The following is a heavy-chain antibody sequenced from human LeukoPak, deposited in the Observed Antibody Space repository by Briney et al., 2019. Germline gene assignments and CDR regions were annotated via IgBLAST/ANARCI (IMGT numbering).Heavy chain of an antibody. CDR1: GGSISSYY. V-gene: IGHV4-59*01. CDR2: IYYRGST. Sequence: SETLSLTCTVSGGSISSYYWSWIRQPPGKGLEWIGYIYYRGSTNYNPSLKSRVTISVDTSKNQFSLKLSSVTAADTAVYYCARVTAVYYGMDVWGQGTTVTVSS. D-gene: IGHD6-19*01. CDR3: ARVTAVYYGMDV. J-gene: IGHJ6*02.